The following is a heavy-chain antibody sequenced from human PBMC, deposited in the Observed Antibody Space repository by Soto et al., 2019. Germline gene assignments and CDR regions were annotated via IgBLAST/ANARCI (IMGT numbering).Heavy chain of an antibody. CDR3: ASNTYYYGSGTPSYYYYGMDV. Sequence: QVQLVQSGAEVKKPGSSVKVSCKASGGTFSSYTISWVRQAPGQGLEWMGRIIPILGIANYAQKFQGRVTITAEKSTSTAYMELSSLRSEDTAVYYCASNTYYYGSGTPSYYYYGMDVWGQGTTVTVSS. D-gene: IGHD3-10*01. CDR2: IIPILGIA. J-gene: IGHJ6*02. CDR1: GGTFSSYT. V-gene: IGHV1-69*02.